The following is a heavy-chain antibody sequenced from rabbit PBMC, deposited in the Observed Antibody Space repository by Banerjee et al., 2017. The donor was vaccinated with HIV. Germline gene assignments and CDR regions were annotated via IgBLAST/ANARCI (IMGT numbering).Heavy chain of an antibody. D-gene: IGHD4-2*01. CDR1: GFSFSAGYY. J-gene: IGHJ4*01. CDR2: IYAGNSGST. V-gene: IGHV1S40*01. CDR3: ARAYDGSTYYFNL. Sequence: QSLEESGGDLVKPGASLTLTCTASGFSFSAGYYMCWVRQAPGKGLEWIACIYAGNSGSTYYASWAKGRFTISKTSSTTVDLKMTSLTAADTATYFCARAYDGSTYYFNLWGPGTLVTVS.